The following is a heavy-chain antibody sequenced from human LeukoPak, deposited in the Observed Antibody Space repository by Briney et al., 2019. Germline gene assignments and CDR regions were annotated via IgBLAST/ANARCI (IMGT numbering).Heavy chain of an antibody. CDR2: ISGSGGST. D-gene: IGHD2-15*01. CDR3: AKDPRICSGGSCYSERFDY. Sequence: ETLSLTCAVYGGSFSGYYWSWIRQPPGKGLEWVSAISGSGGSTYYADSVKGRFTISRDNSKNTLYLQMNSLRAEDTAVYYCAKDPRICSGGSCYSERFDYWGQGTLVTVSS. CDR1: GGSFSGYY. J-gene: IGHJ4*02. V-gene: IGHV3-23*01.